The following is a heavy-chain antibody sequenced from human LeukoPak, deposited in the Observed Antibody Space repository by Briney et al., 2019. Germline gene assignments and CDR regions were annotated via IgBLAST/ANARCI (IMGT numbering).Heavy chain of an antibody. CDR2: ISGGGTT. CDR3: ARDRIAVAGTYFDY. Sequence: GGSLRLSCAASGFTFSISAMKWVRQVPGKGLEWVSSISGGGTTYYADSVRGRFIISRDNSKNTLYLQMNSLRAEDTAVYYCARDRIAVAGTYFDYWGQGTLVTVSS. J-gene: IGHJ4*02. CDR1: GFTFSISA. D-gene: IGHD6-19*01. V-gene: IGHV3-23*01.